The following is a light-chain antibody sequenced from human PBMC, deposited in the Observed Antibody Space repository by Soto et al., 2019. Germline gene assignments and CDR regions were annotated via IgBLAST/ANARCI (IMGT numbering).Light chain of an antibody. CDR2: DVS. J-gene: IGLJ2*01. V-gene: IGLV2-14*01. CDR3: SSYTSSSTLVV. CDR1: SSDVGGYNY. Sequence: QSALTQPASVSGSPGQSITISCTGTSSDVGGYNYVSWYQQHPGKAPKLMIYDVSNRPAGVSNRFSGSKSGNTASLTISGLQAEDAADYYCSSYTSSSTLVVFGGGTKVTVL.